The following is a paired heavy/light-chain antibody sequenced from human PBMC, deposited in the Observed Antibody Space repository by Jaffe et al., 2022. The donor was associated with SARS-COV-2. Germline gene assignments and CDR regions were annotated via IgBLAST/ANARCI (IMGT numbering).Light chain of an antibody. CDR2: AAS. CDR3: QNYNSAPALT. V-gene: IGKV1-27*01. CDR1: QGIRSY. Sequence: DIQMTQSPSSLSASVGDRVTITCRASQGIRSYLAWYQQKPGKVPKLLIYAASTLHSGVPSRFSGSGSGTDFTLTISSLQPEDVATYYCQNYNSAPALTFGGGTKVQIK. J-gene: IGKJ4*01.
Heavy chain of an antibody. CDR1: GFTFTSNA. Sequence: EVQLVESGGGLVQPGGSLRLSCVDSGFTFTSNAMSWVRQAPGKGLEWVSTIDSTGVNTFYADSVKGRFTISRDISKSTLYLQMKSLRAEDTAVYYCAKLDIVLLPPAGPFEYWGQGTLVTVSS. V-gene: IGHV3-23*04. J-gene: IGHJ4*02. CDR2: IDSTGVNT. D-gene: IGHD2-2*01. CDR3: AKLDIVLLPPAGPFEY.